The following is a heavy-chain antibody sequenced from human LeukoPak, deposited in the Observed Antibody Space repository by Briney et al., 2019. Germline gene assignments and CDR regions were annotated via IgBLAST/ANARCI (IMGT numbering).Heavy chain of an antibody. Sequence: PSETLSLTCTVSGGSISSGSYYWSWIRQPAGKGLEWIGRIYTSGSTNYNPSLKSRVTISVGTSKNQFSLRLTSVTAADTAVYYCARQTGSGLFILPGGQGTLVTVAS. CDR3: ARQTGSGLFILP. CDR2: IYTSGST. J-gene: IGHJ4*02. CDR1: GGSISSGSYY. V-gene: IGHV4-61*02. D-gene: IGHD3/OR15-3a*01.